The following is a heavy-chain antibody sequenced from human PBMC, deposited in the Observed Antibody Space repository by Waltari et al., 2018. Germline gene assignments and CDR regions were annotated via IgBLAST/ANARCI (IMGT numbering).Heavy chain of an antibody. J-gene: IGHJ6*02. CDR2: MNPNWCNT. Sequence: QVQLVQSGAEVKKPGASVKVSCKASGYTFTSYDINWVRQATGQGLEWMGWMNPNWCNTGCARKCQGRVTMTRNTSISTAYMELSSLRSEDTAVYYCARGARERYFDWLLPLGYYYYGMDVWGQGTTVTVSS. V-gene: IGHV1-8*01. D-gene: IGHD3-9*01. CDR1: GYTFTSYD. CDR3: ARGARERYFDWLLPLGYYYYGMDV.